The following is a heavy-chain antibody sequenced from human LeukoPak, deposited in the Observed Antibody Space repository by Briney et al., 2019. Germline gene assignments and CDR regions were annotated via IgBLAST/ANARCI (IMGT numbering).Heavy chain of an antibody. CDR1: EYTFTGYY. J-gene: IGHJ4*02. Sequence: PSVKVSCKASEYTFTGYYMHWVRQSPGQGLEWMGWINPNSGATDYAQNFQGRVTLTRDTSISTAYMELSRLRSDDTAVYYCASGYRFGNWGQGTLVTVSS. D-gene: IGHD5-18*01. V-gene: IGHV1-2*02. CDR2: INPNSGAT. CDR3: ASGYRFGN.